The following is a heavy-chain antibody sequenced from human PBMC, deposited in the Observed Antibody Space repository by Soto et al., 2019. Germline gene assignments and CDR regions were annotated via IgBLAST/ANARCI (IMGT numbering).Heavy chain of an antibody. CDR3: ARRYSSGWLVAFDI. Sequence: LSLTCTVSGGSISSSSYYWGWIRQPPGKGLEWIGSIYYSGSTYYNPSLESRVTISVDTSKNQFSLKLSSVTAADTAVYYCARRYSSGWLVAFDIWGQGTMVTVSS. V-gene: IGHV4-39*01. CDR1: GGSISSSSYY. J-gene: IGHJ3*02. CDR2: IYYSGST. D-gene: IGHD6-19*01.